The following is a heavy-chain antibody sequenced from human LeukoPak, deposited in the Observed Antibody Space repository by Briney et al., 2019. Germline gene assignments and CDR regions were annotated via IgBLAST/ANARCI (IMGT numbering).Heavy chain of an antibody. CDR2: IYPGDSDT. CDR3: ARQCCGSYYPMDV. V-gene: IGHV5-51*01. J-gene: IGHJ6*03. CDR1: GYRFTNFW. Sequence: GESLKISCKGSGYRFTNFWIGWVRQMPGKGLEWMGNIYPGDSDTRYSSSFQGQVTISADKSISTAYLQWSSLKASDTAIYYCARQCCGSYYPMDVWGKGTTVTVSS. D-gene: IGHD1-26*01.